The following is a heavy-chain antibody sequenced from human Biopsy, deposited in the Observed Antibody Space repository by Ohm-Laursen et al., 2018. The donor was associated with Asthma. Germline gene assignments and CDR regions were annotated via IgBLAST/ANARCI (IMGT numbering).Heavy chain of an antibody. Sequence: SLRLSCAASGFTFSSYAMSWVRQAPGKGLEWVSAISGSGGSTYYADSVKGRFTIFRDNSKNTLYLQMNSLRAEDTAVYYCAKVHRVYAMVGYFDYWGQGTLVTVSS. CDR3: AKVHRVYAMVGYFDY. CDR1: GFTFSSYA. CDR2: ISGSGGST. V-gene: IGHV3-23*01. J-gene: IGHJ4*02. D-gene: IGHD2-8*01.